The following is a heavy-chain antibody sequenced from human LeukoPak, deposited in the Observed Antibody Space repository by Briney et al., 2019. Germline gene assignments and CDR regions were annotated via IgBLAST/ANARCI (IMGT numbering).Heavy chain of an antibody. D-gene: IGHD3-22*01. J-gene: IGHJ4*02. Sequence: GGSLRLSCSASGFTFSNYAMDWVRQAPGKGLDWVSYISSGGDTTYYADSVKGRFTISRDNAKNSLYLQMNSLRAEDTAVYYCAGDNYDTGGYYFDWGQGTLVTVSS. CDR1: GFTFSNYA. V-gene: IGHV3-48*03. CDR3: AGDNYDTGGYYFD. CDR2: ISSGGDTT.